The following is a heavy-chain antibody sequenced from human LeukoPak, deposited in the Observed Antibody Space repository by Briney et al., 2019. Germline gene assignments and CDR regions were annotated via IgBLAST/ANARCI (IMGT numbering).Heavy chain of an antibody. CDR3: ASSSSAAAGSFDY. CDR2: TYYRSKWYN. J-gene: IGHJ4*02. CDR1: GDSVSSNSAA. D-gene: IGHD6-6*01. Sequence: SQTLSLTCAISGDSVSSNSAAWNWIRQSPSRGLEWLGRTYYRSKWYNDYAVSVKSRITINPDTSKNQFSLKLSSVTAADTAVYYCASSSSAAAGSFDYWGQGTLVTVSS. V-gene: IGHV6-1*01.